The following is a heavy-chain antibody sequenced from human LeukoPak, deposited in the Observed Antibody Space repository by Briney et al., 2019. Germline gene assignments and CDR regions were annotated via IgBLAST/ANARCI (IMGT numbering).Heavy chain of an antibody. CDR2: IDRSTGT. CDR3: ARESGGSHYFDY. CDR1: GYTFSDYY. V-gene: IGHV1-2*02. J-gene: IGHJ4*02. Sequence: ASVKVSCKASGYTFSDYYMHWVRQAPGQGLEWMGWIDRSTGTNYAQKVQGRVTMTTDTSTSTAYMELRSLRSDDTAIYYCARESGGSHYFDYWGQGTLVTVSS. D-gene: IGHD1-26*01.